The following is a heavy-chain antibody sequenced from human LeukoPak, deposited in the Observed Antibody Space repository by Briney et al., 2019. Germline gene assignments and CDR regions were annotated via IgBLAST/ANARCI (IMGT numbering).Heavy chain of an antibody. CDR1: GFTFSSYG. CDR3: ARDAQRGFDYSNSLRY. Sequence: GGSLRLSCAASGFTFSSYGMHWVRQAPGKGLEWLAVIWSDGSNRFYAGPVKGRFTISRDNSRNTVFLQMNSLRAEDTAMYYCARDAQRGFDYSNSLRYWGHGTLVTVSS. CDR2: IWSDGSNR. D-gene: IGHD4-11*01. V-gene: IGHV3-33*01. J-gene: IGHJ4*01.